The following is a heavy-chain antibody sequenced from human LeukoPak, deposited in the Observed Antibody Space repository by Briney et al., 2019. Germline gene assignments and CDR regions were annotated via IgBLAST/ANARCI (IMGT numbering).Heavy chain of an antibody. CDR1: GASISSFY. CDR2: INYSGST. V-gene: IGHV4-59*01. D-gene: IGHD5-24*01. Sequence: SETLSLTCTISGASISSFYWSWIRQPPGKGLEWIGSINYSGSTNYNPSLKSRVTISIDTSKNQMSLRLISVTAADTAVYYCARDPIHRDDYNADWGRGALVSVSS. J-gene: IGHJ4*02. CDR3: ARDPIHRDDYNAD.